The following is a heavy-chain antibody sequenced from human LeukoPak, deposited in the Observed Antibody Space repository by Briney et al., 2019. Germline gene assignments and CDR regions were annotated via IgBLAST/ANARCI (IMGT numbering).Heavy chain of an antibody. CDR2: INHSGST. Sequence: TSETLSLTCAVYGGSFSGYYWSWIRQPPGKGLEWIGEINHSGSTNYNPSLKSRVTISVDTSKNQFSLKLSSVTAADTAVYYCARSRLGAPGGYYYYYMDVWGKGTTVTVSS. CDR1: GGSFSGYY. CDR3: ARSRLGAPGGYYYYYMDV. D-gene: IGHD1-26*01. V-gene: IGHV4-34*01. J-gene: IGHJ6*03.